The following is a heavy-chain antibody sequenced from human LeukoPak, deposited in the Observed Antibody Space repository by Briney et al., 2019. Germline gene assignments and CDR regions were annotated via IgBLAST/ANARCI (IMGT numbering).Heavy chain of an antibody. J-gene: IGHJ4*02. V-gene: IGHV3-21*01. D-gene: IGHD3-22*01. CDR2: ISSSSSYI. CDR1: GFTFSSYS. CDR3: ARDQEYYYDSSGY. Sequence: GGSLRLSCAASGFTFSSYSMNWVRQAPGKGLEWVSSISSSSSYIYYADSVKGRFTISRDNAKNSLYLKMNSLRAEDTAVYYCARDQEYYYDSSGYWGQGTLVTVSS.